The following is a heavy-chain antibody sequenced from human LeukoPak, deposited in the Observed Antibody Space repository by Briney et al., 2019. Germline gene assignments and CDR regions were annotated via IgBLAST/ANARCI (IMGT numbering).Heavy chain of an antibody. CDR2: INPSGGST. V-gene: IGHV1-46*01. CDR3: ARGPRLGISFDY. D-gene: IGHD7-27*01. J-gene: IGHJ4*02. CDR1: GYTFTSYY. Sequence: GGSLRLSCAASGYTFTSYYMHWVRQAPGQGLEWMGIINPSGGSTSYAQKFQGRVTMTRDTSTSTVYMELSSLRSEDTAVYYCARGPRLGISFDYWGQGTLVTVSS.